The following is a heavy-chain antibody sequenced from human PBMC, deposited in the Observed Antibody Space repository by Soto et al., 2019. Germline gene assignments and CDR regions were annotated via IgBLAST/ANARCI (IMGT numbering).Heavy chain of an antibody. J-gene: IGHJ5*02. CDR3: ALVFRGGDADWFDP. CDR2: INAGNGNT. CDR1: GYTFTSYA. Sequence: GASVKVSCKASGYTFTSYAMHWVRQAPGQRLEWMGWINAGNGNTKYSQKFQGRVTITRDTSASTAYMELSSLRSEDTAVYYCALVFRGGDADWFDPWGQGILVTVSS. V-gene: IGHV1-3*01. D-gene: IGHD2-21*02.